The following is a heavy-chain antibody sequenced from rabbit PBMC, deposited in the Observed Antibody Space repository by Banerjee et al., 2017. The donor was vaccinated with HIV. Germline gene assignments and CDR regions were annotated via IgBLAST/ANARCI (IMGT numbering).Heavy chain of an antibody. CDR3: ARRVWLSSSGYLNL. D-gene: IGHD1-1*01. Sequence: QEQMEESGGGLVKPEGSLTLTCKASGFDLSTYYFMCWVRQAPGKGLEWIACIYTGSSGNTYYASWVNGRFTISSHNAQNTLYLQLNSLTAADTATYFCARRVWLSSSGYLNLWGPGTLVTVS. CDR1: GFDLSTYYF. V-gene: IGHV1S43*01. CDR2: IYTGSSGNT. J-gene: IGHJ6*01.